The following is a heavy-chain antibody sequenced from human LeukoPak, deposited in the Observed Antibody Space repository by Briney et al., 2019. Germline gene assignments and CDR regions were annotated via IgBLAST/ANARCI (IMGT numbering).Heavy chain of an antibody. Sequence: PGGSLRLSCAASGFKFSSYSMKWVRQAPGKGLEWVSFISSSSSYIYYADSLKGRFTISRDNSKNTLYLQMNSLRAEDTAVYYCAREANRGDYFDYWGQGTLVTVSS. V-gene: IGHV3-21*01. D-gene: IGHD1-14*01. CDR2: ISSSSSYI. J-gene: IGHJ4*02. CDR3: AREANRGDYFDY. CDR1: GFKFSSYS.